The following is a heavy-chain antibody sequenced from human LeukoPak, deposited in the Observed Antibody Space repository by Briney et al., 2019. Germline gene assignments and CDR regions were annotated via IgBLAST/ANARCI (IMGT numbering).Heavy chain of an antibody. CDR2: IYDSGIT. CDR1: GGSISSSSYY. V-gene: IGHV4-61*05. D-gene: IGHD4-11*01. CDR3: ATHSFPTRIDS. Sequence: PSETLSLTCTVSGGSISSSSYYWGWIRQPPGKGLEWIGYIYDSGITNYNPSLKSRLTISLDTSKKHFSLNLSSVTASDTAMYYCATHSFPTRIDSWSQGTLVTVSS. J-gene: IGHJ4*02.